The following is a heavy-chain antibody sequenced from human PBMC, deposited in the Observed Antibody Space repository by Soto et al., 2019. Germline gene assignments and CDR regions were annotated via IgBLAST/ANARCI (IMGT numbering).Heavy chain of an antibody. CDR1: GGSISSGGYY. J-gene: IGHJ4*02. CDR2: IYYSGST. D-gene: IGHD3-3*01. Sequence: QVQLQESGPGLVKPSQTLSLTCTVSGGSISSGGYYWSWIRQHPGKGLEWIGYIYYSGSTYYNPSLKSRVTIAVDTSKNQFSLKLSSVTAADTAVYYCARGSNYEYYFDYWGQGTLVTVSS. V-gene: IGHV4-31*03. CDR3: ARGSNYEYYFDY.